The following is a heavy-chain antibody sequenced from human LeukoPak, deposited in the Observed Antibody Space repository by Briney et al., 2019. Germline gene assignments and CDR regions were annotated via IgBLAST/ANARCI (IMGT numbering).Heavy chain of an antibody. CDR1: GYTFSGYY. Sequence: ASVKVSCKASGYTFSGYYMHWVRQAPGQGLEWIGWINPNSGGTNYAQKFQGRVTMTRDTSISTAYMELSRLRSDDTAVYYCARGYPLSTTAAGTYFQHWGEGTLVTVSS. CDR2: INPNSGGT. J-gene: IGHJ1*01. CDR3: ARGYPLSTTAAGTYFQH. D-gene: IGHD6-13*01. V-gene: IGHV1-2*02.